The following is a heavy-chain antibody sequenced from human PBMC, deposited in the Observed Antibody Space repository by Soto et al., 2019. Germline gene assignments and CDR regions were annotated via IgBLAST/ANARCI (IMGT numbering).Heavy chain of an antibody. Sequence: SETLSLTCAVYGGSFSGYYWSWIRQPPGKGLEWIGEINHSGSTNYNPSLKSRVTISVDTSKNQFSLKLSSVTAADTAVYYCARANSISMAVWGQGTTVTVSS. J-gene: IGHJ6*02. CDR2: INHSGST. D-gene: IGHD2-21*01. V-gene: IGHV4-34*01. CDR3: ARANSISMAV. CDR1: GGSFSGYY.